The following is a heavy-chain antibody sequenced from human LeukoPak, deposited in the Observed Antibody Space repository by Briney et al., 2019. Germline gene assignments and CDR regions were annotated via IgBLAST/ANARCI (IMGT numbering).Heavy chain of an antibody. J-gene: IGHJ5*02. CDR2: IKQDGSEK. Sequence: GGSLRLSCAASGFTFSSYWMSWVRQAPGKGLEWVANIKQDGSEKYYVDSVKGRFTISRDNAKNSLYLQMNSLRAEDTAVYYCARDASSSWYGDNWFDPWGQGTLVTVSS. V-gene: IGHV3-7*01. CDR3: ARDASSSWYGDNWFDP. CDR1: GFTFSSYW. D-gene: IGHD6-13*01.